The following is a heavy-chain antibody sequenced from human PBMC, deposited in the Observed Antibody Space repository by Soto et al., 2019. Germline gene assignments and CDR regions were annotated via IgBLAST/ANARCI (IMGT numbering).Heavy chain of an antibody. CDR1: GFTVSSHY. CDR2: IYSGGST. Sequence: EVQLVESGGGLVQPGGSLRLSCAASGFTVSSHYMSWVRQAPGKGLEWVSVIYSGGSTYYTDSVKGRFTISRDNSKNTLFLQMNSLRAEDTAVYYCARDYYGGISRYFDLWGRGTLVTVSS. CDR3: ARDYYGGISRYFDL. D-gene: IGHD2-15*01. J-gene: IGHJ2*01. V-gene: IGHV3-66*01.